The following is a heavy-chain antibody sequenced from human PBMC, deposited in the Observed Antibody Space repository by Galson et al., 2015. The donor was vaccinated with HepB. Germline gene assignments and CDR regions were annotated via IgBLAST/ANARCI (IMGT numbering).Heavy chain of an antibody. Sequence: CAISGDSVSSTLVTWNWIRQSPSRGLEWLGRTYYRSKWSNDYAASVKSRIIIKPDTSKNQFSLQLNSVTPEDTAVYYCARAVSVVFDYWGQGTLVTVSS. V-gene: IGHV6-1*01. D-gene: IGHD3-22*01. J-gene: IGHJ4*02. CDR3: ARAVSVVFDY. CDR2: TYYRSKWSN. CDR1: GDSVSSTLVT.